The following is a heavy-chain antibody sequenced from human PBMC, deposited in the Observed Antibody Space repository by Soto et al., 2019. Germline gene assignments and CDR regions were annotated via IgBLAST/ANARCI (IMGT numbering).Heavy chain of an antibody. CDR2: ISHDGINK. D-gene: IGHD6-19*01. V-gene: IGHV3-30-3*01. CDR1: GFSFSSYA. Sequence: QVRLVESGGGVVQPGRSLRLSCTASGFSFSSYAMYWFRQPPGKGLEWVAVISHDGINKHYADSVKGRVTVSRDNSNRSLDLQLNSLGGEDTAMYYCARDMYSSDYFVKWFEPWGQGTLVTVSS. CDR3: ARDMYSSDYFVKWFEP. J-gene: IGHJ5*02.